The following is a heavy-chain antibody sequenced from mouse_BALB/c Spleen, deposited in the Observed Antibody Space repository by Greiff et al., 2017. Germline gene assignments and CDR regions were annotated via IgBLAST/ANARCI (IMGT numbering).Heavy chain of an antibody. V-gene: IGHV7-3*02. D-gene: IGHD1-1*01. J-gene: IGHJ1*01. CDR2: IRNKANGYTT. CDR3: ARDGNYYDSYWYFDV. Sequence: EVHLVESGGGLVQPGGSLRLSCATSGFTFTDYYMSWVRQPPGKALEWLGFIRNKANGYTTEYSASVKGRFTISRDNSESILYLQMNTLRAEDSATYYCARDGNYYDSYWYFDVWGAGTTVTVSS. CDR1: GFTFTDYY.